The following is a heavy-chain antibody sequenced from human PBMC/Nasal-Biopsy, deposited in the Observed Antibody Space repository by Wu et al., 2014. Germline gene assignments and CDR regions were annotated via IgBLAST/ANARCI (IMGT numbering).Heavy chain of an antibody. CDR1: GFSLSTTAVG. V-gene: IGHV2-5*02. CDR3: ARMITGRYSFDGTNYRYFDY. Sequence: LVKPTQTLTLTCTFSGFSLSTTAVGVAWIRQPQERPWSGLHSFIGMMISATAHLCRADSPSPRTPRKTQVVLTMTNMDPVDTSTYYCARMITGRYSFDGTNYRYFDYWGQGTLVTVSS. CDR2: FIGMMI. D-gene: IGHD2-21*01. J-gene: IGHJ4*02.